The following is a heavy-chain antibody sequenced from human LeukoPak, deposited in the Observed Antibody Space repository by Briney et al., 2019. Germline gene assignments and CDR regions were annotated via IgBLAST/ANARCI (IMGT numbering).Heavy chain of an antibody. CDR3: AKDRIAAVGTPYYYYGMDV. D-gene: IGHD6-13*01. CDR2: ISGSGGST. Sequence: PGGSLRLSCAASGFTFSSYAMSWVRQAPGKGLEWVSAISGSGGSTYYADSVKGRFTISRDNSKNTLYLQVNSLRAEGTAVYYCAKDRIAAVGTPYYYYGMDVWGQGTTVTVSS. J-gene: IGHJ6*02. V-gene: IGHV3-23*01. CDR1: GFTFSSYA.